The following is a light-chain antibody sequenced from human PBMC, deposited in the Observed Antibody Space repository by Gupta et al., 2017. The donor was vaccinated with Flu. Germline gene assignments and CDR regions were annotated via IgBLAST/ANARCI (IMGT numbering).Light chain of an antibody. J-gene: IGKJ5*01. V-gene: IGKV3-11*01. CDR2: DAS. Sequence: EIVLTQSPATLSLPPGERATLSCRASQSVSSYLAWYQQKPGQAPRLLIYDASNRATGIPARLSGSGSGTDFTLTISSLEPEDFAVYYCQQRSNWPPLTFGQGTRLEI. CDR1: QSVSSY. CDR3: QQRSNWPPLT.